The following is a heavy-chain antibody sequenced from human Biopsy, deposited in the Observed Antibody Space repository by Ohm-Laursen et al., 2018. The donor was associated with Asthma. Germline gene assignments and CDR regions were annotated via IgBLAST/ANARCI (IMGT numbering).Heavy chain of an antibody. D-gene: IGHD5-12*01. Sequence: SLRLSCAAPRFTYEMHWVRQAPGKGLEWVAFILSDGGEPSYADSVKGRFSISRDNSKSTVYLQMNSLRAGDTAVYYCASESYLRGFGHTLDLWGQGTQVTFS. CDR1: RFTYE. CDR2: ILSDGGEP. J-gene: IGHJ5*02. CDR3: ASESYLRGFGHTLDL. V-gene: IGHV3-33*08.